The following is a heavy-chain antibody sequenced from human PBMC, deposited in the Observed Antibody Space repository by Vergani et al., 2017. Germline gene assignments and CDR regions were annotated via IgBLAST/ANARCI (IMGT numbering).Heavy chain of an antibody. CDR3: ARGANYYDSSGDPTGY. D-gene: IGHD3-22*01. Sequence: QVQLVQSGAEVKKPGASVKVSCKASGYTFTSYAMHWVRQAPGQRLEWMGWSNAGNGNTKYSQKFQGRVTITRDTSASTAYMELSSLRSEDTAVYYCARGANYYDSSGDPTGYWGQGTLVTVSS. CDR2: SNAGNGNT. V-gene: IGHV1-3*01. J-gene: IGHJ4*02. CDR1: GYTFTSYA.